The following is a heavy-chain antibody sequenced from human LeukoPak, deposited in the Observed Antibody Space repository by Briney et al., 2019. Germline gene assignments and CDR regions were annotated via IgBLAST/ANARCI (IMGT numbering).Heavy chain of an antibody. CDR2: IWFDVSNK. V-gene: IGHV3-33*01. Sequence: GESLRLSCAASGFTFSSYGMHWVRQAPGKGLEWLAVIWFDVSNKYYPESVKGRFTISRDNSKNTLYLQMNRLRAEDTAVYYCARDGGWQQLVLVSSASGIFDYWGQGTLVTVSS. J-gene: IGHJ4*02. CDR1: GFTFSSYG. CDR3: ARDGGWQQLVLVSSASGIFDY. D-gene: IGHD6-13*01.